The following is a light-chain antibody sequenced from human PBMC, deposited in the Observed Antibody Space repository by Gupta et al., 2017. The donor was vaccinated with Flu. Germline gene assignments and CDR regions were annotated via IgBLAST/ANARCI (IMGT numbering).Light chain of an antibody. Sequence: VKTVTITGCGAYVGINCVYWYPQTTGQAPVLLMYGDRNRRSGIPERFSGANYETTAAVTTSRVEAGDEADYYCQVLDRRSDHCVFGAGTKITVL. V-gene: IGLV3-21*03. CDR1: YVGINC. CDR3: QVLDRRSDHCV. CDR2: GDR. J-gene: IGLJ1*01.